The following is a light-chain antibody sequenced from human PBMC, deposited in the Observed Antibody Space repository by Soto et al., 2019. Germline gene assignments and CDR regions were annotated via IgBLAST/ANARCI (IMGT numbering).Light chain of an antibody. CDR1: SSDVGGYNY. Sequence: QSALTQPPSASGSPGQSVTISCTGSSSDVGGYNYVSWYQQHPGKAPKLMIYDVSKRPSGVPDRFSGSKSGNTASLTVSGLQAEDEAYYYCSSYAGSNIVVFGGGTQLTVL. CDR2: DVS. CDR3: SSYAGSNIVV. V-gene: IGLV2-8*01. J-gene: IGLJ2*01.